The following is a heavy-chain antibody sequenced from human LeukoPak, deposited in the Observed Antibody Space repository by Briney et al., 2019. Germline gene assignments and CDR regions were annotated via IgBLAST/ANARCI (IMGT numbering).Heavy chain of an antibody. CDR3: AVAYCGGDCYPSPDY. Sequence: ASVKVSCKASGYTFTSYGISWVRQAPGQGLEWMGWISAYNGNTNYAQKLQGRVTMTTDTSTSTAYMELRSLRSDDTAVYYCAVAYCGGDCYPSPDYRGQGTLVTVSS. V-gene: IGHV1-18*01. CDR1: GYTFTSYG. CDR2: ISAYNGNT. D-gene: IGHD2-21*01. J-gene: IGHJ4*02.